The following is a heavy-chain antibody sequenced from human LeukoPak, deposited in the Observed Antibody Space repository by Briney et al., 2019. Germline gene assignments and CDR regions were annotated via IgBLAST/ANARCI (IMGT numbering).Heavy chain of an antibody. CDR3: ARGDVWGRPHWFDP. CDR1: GGSISSHY. Sequence: SKTLSLTCTVSGGSISSHYWSWIRQPPGKGLEWIGYIYYSGSTNYNPSLKSRVTISVDRSKNQFSLKLSSVTAADTAVYYCARGDVWGRPHWFDPWGQGTLVTVSS. D-gene: IGHD3-16*01. J-gene: IGHJ5*02. V-gene: IGHV4-59*11. CDR2: IYYSGST.